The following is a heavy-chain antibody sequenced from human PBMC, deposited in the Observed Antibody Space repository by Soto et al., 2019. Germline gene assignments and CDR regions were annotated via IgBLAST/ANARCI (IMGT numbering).Heavy chain of an antibody. CDR2: ISNDGSNP. CDR1: GFTFSKYA. D-gene: IGHD3-22*01. CDR3: ARTGYDRSGYFVEYYFDY. V-gene: IGHV3-30-3*01. Sequence: ESGGGVVQPERSLRLSCAASGFTFSKYAMHWVRQARGTGLEWVAVISNDGSNPYYADPVKGRFTISRDNSKNTLYLQMNSLREEDTAVYYCARTGYDRSGYFVEYYFDYWGQGTLVTVSS. J-gene: IGHJ4*02.